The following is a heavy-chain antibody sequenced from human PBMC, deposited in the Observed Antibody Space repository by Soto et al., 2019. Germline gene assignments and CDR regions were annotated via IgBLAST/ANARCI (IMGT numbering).Heavy chain of an antibody. CDR3: AKFPYYDFWSGLNYYYYYYMDV. J-gene: IGHJ6*03. CDR1: GFTFSSYG. CDR2: ISYDGSNK. Sequence: GGSLRLSCAASGFTFSSYGMHWVRQAPGKGLEWVAVISYDGSNKYYADSVKGRFTISRDNSKNTLYLQMNSLRAEDTAVYYCAKFPYYDFWSGLNYYYYYYMDVWGKGTTVTVSS. V-gene: IGHV3-30*18. D-gene: IGHD3-3*01.